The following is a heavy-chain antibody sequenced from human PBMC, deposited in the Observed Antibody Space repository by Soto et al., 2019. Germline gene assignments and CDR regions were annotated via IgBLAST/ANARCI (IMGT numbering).Heavy chain of an antibody. D-gene: IGHD3-3*01. CDR3: ARDFWKRFDP. Sequence: ASVKVSCKASGYAFTSYAMDWVRQAPGQGLEWMGWINAANGDTKYSQKFQDRVTITRDTSASTVYMELSSLTYEDTAVYYCARDFWKRFDPWGQGTLVTAPQ. CDR2: INAANGDT. V-gene: IGHV1-3*01. J-gene: IGHJ5*02. CDR1: GYAFTSYA.